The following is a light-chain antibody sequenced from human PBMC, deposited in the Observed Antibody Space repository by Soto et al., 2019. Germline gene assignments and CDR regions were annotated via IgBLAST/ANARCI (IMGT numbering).Light chain of an antibody. CDR3: QQHDSSPWT. CDR1: QSISSSY. J-gene: IGKJ1*01. V-gene: IGKV3-20*01. CDR2: GAS. Sequence: EIVLTQSPGTLSLSPGERATLSCRASQSISSSYLAIAWYQQKPGQPPRLLIYGASSRATGSPDRFSGSGSATDFTLTISSLEPEDFAVYYCQQHDSSPWTFGQGTRVEIK.